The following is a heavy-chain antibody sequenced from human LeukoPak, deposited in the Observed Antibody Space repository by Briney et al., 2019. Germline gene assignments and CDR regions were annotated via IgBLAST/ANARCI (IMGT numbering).Heavy chain of an antibody. CDR2: IFHSGST. J-gene: IGHJ4*02. CDR1: GASISGGAYS. D-gene: IGHD3-22*01. CDR3: ARGHYYDRSGYPLYY. Sequence: SETLSLTCAVSGASISGGAYSWSWIRQPPGKGLEWIGYIFHSGSTSYNPSLKSRVTISVDRSKNEFSLILNSVTAADTAVYYCARGHYYDRSGYPLYYWGQGTLVTVSS. V-gene: IGHV4-30-2*01.